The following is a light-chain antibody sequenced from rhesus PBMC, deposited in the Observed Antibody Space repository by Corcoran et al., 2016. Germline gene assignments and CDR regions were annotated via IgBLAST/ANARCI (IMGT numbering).Light chain of an antibody. V-gene: IGKV2-86*01. CDR2: EVS. Sequence: DIVMTQTPLSLPVTPGEPASISCRSSQSLLDSEDGNTYLDWYLPKPGHSPQPLIYEVSIRASGVPDRFSGSGSDTDFTLQISRVEAEDVGFYYCMQYTHIPWTFGQGTKVEIK. CDR3: MQYTHIPWT. J-gene: IGKJ1*01. CDR1: QSLLDSEDGNTY.